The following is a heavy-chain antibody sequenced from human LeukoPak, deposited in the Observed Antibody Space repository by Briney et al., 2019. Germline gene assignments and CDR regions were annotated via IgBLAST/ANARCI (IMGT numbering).Heavy chain of an antibody. D-gene: IGHD1-7*01. V-gene: IGHV4-61*08. CDR3: AREDITGTASYFDY. Sequence: PSETLSLTCTVSGGSVSSGGFYWTWIRQPPGKGLEWIGYIYYSGSTNYIPSLRSRLTISVDTSKNQFSLKLSSVTAADTAVYYCAREDITGTASYFDYWGRGTLVTVSS. CDR2: IYYSGST. J-gene: IGHJ4*02. CDR1: GGSVSSGGFY.